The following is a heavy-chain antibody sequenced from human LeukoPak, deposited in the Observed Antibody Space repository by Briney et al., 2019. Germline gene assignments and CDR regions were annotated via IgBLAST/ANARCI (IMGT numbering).Heavy chain of an antibody. CDR3: ARGRYSYGGIDY. V-gene: IGHV4-34*01. CDR2: INHSGST. CDR1: GGSFSGYY. D-gene: IGHD5-18*01. J-gene: IGHJ4*02. Sequence: SETLSLTCAVYGGSFSGYYWIWIRQPPGKGLEWIGEINHSGSTNYNPSLKSRVTISVDTSKNQFSLKLSSVTAADTAVYYCARGRYSYGGIDYWGQGTLVTVSS.